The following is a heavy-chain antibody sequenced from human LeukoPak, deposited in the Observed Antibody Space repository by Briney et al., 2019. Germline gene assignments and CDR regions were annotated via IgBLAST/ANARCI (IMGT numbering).Heavy chain of an antibody. CDR1: GFTFNNYA. V-gene: IGHV3-30-3*01. CDR3: ARDSHTHYFDS. D-gene: IGHD2-15*01. J-gene: IGHJ4*02. CDR2: LSHDGGTK. Sequence: GGSLRLSCAASGFTFNNYAMNWVRQAPGKGLEWVVALSHDGGTKYYADSVKGRFTSSRDNSKNTLYLQMNSLRAEDTAVYYCARDSHTHYFDSWGQGTLVTVSS.